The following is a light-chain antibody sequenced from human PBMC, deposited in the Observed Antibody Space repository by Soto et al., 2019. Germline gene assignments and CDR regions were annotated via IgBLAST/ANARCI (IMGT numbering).Light chain of an antibody. CDR2: GAS. Sequence: EIVMTQSPATLSVSPGERATLSCRASQSVSSNLSWHQQKPGQAPKLLIYGASRRATDIPDRFSGSGSGTEFTLTINRLEPEDFAVYYCQQYGTSRAFGQGTKVDI. CDR3: QQYGTSRA. CDR1: QSVSSN. V-gene: IGKV3-20*01. J-gene: IGKJ1*01.